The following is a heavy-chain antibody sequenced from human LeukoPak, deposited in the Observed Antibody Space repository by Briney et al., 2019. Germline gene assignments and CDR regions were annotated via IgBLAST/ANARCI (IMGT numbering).Heavy chain of an antibody. CDR3: ARQGSSGSLGY. CDR1: GGSISSYY. V-gene: IGHV4-59*01. J-gene: IGHJ4*02. D-gene: IGHD6-13*01. Sequence: SETLSLTCTVSGGSISSYYWSWIRQPPGKGLEWVGYIYYSGSTNYNPSLKSRVTISVDTSKNQFSLKLSSVTAADTAVYYCARQGSSGSLGYWGQGTLVTVSS. CDR2: IYYSGST.